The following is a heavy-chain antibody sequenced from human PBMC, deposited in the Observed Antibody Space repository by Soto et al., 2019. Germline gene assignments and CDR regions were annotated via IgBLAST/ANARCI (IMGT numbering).Heavy chain of an antibody. J-gene: IGHJ5*02. D-gene: IGHD3-22*01. CDR3: TRVYFDSSGSYLDWFDP. V-gene: IGHV3-73*01. CDR1: GFTFSGST. Sequence: LRLSCAASGFTFSGSTMHWVRQASGKGLEWVGRIRTKTNSYATAYSASVKGRFTISRDDSENTAYLQMNSLKTEDTAVYYCTRVYFDSSGSYLDWFDPWGQGTLVTVSS. CDR2: IRTKTNSYAT.